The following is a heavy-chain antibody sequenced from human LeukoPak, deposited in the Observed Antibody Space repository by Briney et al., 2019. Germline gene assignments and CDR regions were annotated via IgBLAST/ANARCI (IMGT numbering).Heavy chain of an antibody. CDR1: GFTFDDYA. D-gene: IGHD6-19*01. Sequence: GGSLRLSCAASGFTFDDYAMHWVRQAPGKGLEWVSGISWNSGSIGYADSVKGRFTISRDNAKNSLYLQMNSLRAEGTALYYCAKDMGWSYGMDVWGQGTTVTVSS. V-gene: IGHV3-9*01. CDR2: ISWNSGSI. CDR3: AKDMGWSYGMDV. J-gene: IGHJ6*02.